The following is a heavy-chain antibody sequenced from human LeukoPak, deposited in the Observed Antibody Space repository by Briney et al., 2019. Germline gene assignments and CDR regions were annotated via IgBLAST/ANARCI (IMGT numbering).Heavy chain of an antibody. V-gene: IGHV2-5*01. J-gene: IGHJ4*02. D-gene: IGHD6-13*01. CDR2: MFWNDDK. CDR3: AHRSISAPAQGLYYFDY. CDR1: GFSLSTSGVG. Sequence: KESGPTLVKPTQTLTLTCTFSGFSLSTSGVGVGWIRQPPGKALEWLALMFWNDDKRYSPSLKSRVTITKDTSKNQVVLTMTNMDPVDTGTYYCAHRSISAPAQGLYYFDYWGQGTLVTVSS.